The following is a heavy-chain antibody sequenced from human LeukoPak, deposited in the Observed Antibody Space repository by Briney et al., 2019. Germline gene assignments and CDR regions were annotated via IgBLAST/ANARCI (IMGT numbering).Heavy chain of an antibody. CDR2: VYHSGSI. J-gene: IGHJ4*02. D-gene: IGHD5-18*01. CDR3: ARGKYSYAYFGAYYFDY. V-gene: IGHV4-38-2*02. CDR1: GDSLVSGHY. Sequence: SETLSLTCTVSGDSLVSGHYWGWIRQPPGQGLEWVGSVYHSGSIYYNPSLKSRVIMSVDTSKNQFSLKLISVTAADTAVYYCARGKYSYAYFGAYYFDYWGQGTLVTVSS.